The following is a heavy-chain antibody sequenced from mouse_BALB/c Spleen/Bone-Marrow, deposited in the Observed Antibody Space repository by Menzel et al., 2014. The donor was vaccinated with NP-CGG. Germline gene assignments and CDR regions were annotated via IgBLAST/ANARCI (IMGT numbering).Heavy chain of an antibody. CDR2: IWAGGST. D-gene: IGHD2-4*01. CDR1: GFSLTTYG. V-gene: IGHV2-9*02. CDR3: ARAHYDYVLFDY. Sequence: VKLQESGPGLVAPSQSLSITCTVSGFSLTTYGVHWVRQPPGKGLAWLGVIWAGGSTNYNSALMSRLSISKDNSKSQVFLKMNSLQTDDTAMYYCARAHYDYVLFDYWGQGTTLTVSS. J-gene: IGHJ2*01.